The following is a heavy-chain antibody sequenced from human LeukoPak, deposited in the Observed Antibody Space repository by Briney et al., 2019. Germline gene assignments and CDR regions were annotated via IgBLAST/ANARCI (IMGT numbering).Heavy chain of an antibody. CDR1: GGSFSGYY. J-gene: IGHJ4*02. V-gene: IGHV4-34*01. CDR2: INHSGST. Sequence: SETLSLTCAVYGGSFSGYYWSWIRQPPGKGLEWIGEINHSGSTNYNPSLKSRVTISVDTSKNQFSLKLSSVTAADTAVNYCARGWSGAFDYWGQGTLVTVSS. CDR3: ARGWSGAFDY. D-gene: IGHD1-26*01.